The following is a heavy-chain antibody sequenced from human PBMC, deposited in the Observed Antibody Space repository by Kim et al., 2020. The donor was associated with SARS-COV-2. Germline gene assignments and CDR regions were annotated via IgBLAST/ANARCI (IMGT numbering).Heavy chain of an antibody. J-gene: IGHJ6*01. CDR2: HNYMGNY. Sequence: SETLSLTCTVSGGSLSSNCYYWVRIPQRPGQGRMGIVNHNYMGNYYHTPTLKSPVSIAASKTKNHLSLKLVSVADADAAFYYCARHHTYGSGCHVSFYY. CDR1: GGSLSSNCYY. D-gene: IGHD6-19*01. CDR3: ARHHTYGSGCHVSFYY. V-gene: IGHV4-39*01.